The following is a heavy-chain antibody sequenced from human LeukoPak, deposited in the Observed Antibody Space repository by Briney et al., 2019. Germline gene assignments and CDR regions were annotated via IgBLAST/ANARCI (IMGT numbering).Heavy chain of an antibody. V-gene: IGHV3-21*01. J-gene: IGHJ5*02. CDR1: GCTFSSYS. Sequence: GGSLSLSCAASGCTFSSYSMNWVRQAPGKGLEWVSSINSSSSNIYYADSVKGRFTISRDNAKNSPYLQMNSLRAEDTAVYYCARGVVDIVVVPAAIGWFDPWGQGTLVTVSS. CDR2: INSSSSNI. D-gene: IGHD2-2*03. CDR3: ARGVVDIVVVPAAIGWFDP.